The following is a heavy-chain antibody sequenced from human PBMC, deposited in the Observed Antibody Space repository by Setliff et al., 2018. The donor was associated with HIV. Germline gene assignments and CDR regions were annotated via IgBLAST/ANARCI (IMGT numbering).Heavy chain of an antibody. V-gene: IGHV1-69*13. D-gene: IGHD3-22*01. CDR2: IIPLFGTT. CDR3: ARGGVYYYDSSGWSMDY. Sequence: SVKVSCKASGGTFSRYPISWVRQAPGQGLEWMGGIIPLFGTTTYAQKMQGRITITADESANTAYMELSSLTSADTAVYYCARGGVYYYDSSGWSMDYWGQGTLVTVSS. CDR1: GGTFSRYP. J-gene: IGHJ4*02.